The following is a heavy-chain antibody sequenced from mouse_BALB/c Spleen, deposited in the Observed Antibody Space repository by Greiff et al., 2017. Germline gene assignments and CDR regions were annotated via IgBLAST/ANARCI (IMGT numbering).Heavy chain of an antibody. CDR1: GFTFSSYA. Sequence: DVKLVESGGGLVKPGGSLKLSCAASGFTFSSYAMSWVRQSPEKRLEWVAEISSGGSYTYYPDTVTGRFTISRDNAKNTLYLEMSSLRSEDTAMYYCARANWDEGFAYWGQGTLVTVSA. CDR2: ISSGGSYT. J-gene: IGHJ3*01. CDR3: ARANWDEGFAY. D-gene: IGHD4-1*01. V-gene: IGHV5-9-4*01.